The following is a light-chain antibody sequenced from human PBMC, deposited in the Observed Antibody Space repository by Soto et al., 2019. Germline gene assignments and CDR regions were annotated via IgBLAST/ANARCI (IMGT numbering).Light chain of an antibody. Sequence: EIVLPQSPGTLALSPGERATPSCRASQRVSSSYLAWYQQKPGQAPRLLIYGASSRATGIPDRFSRSGSGTDFTLTIIILEPEDFAVYYWQQYGSSRTFGQGTKVEIK. CDR2: GAS. V-gene: IGKV3-20*01. J-gene: IGKJ1*01. CDR1: QRVSSSY. CDR3: QQYGSSRT.